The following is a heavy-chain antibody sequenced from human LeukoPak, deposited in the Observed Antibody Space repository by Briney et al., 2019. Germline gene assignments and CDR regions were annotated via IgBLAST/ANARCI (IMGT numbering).Heavy chain of an antibody. CDR2: IIPILGIA. Sequence: SVKVSCKASGGTFSSYAISWVRQAPGQGLEWMGRIIPILGIANYAQKFQGRVTITADKSTSTAYMELSSLRSEDTAVYYCARGREFPSNWFDPWGQGTLVTVSS. J-gene: IGHJ5*02. D-gene: IGHD2-21*01. CDR1: GGTFSSYA. CDR3: ARGREFPSNWFDP. V-gene: IGHV1-69*04.